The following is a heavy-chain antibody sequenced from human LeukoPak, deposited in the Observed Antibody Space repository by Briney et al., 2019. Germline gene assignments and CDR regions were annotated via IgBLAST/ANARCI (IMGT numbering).Heavy chain of an antibody. D-gene: IGHD6-13*01. J-gene: IGHJ4*02. CDR1: GFTFSSFS. CDR3: ARDNQPGIAAY. Sequence: GGSLRLSCAASGFTFSSFSLNWVRQAPGKGLEWVSSISSSSSFIYYADSVKGRFTISRDNAKSSLYLQMNSLRAEDTAVYYCARDNQPGIAAYWGQGTLVTVSS. V-gene: IGHV3-21*01. CDR2: ISSSSSFI.